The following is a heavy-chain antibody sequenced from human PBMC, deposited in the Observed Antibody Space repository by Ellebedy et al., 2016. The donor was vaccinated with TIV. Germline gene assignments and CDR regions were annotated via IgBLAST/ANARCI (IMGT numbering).Heavy chain of an antibody. CDR3: ARDQGVSNWFDP. J-gene: IGHJ5*02. CDR1: GFTFDIYA. V-gene: IGHV3-23*01. CDR2: LSTSGDTT. Sequence: PGGSLRLSCAASGFTFDIYAMSCVRRTPGKGLEWVSSLSTSGDTTFYADSVRGRFTISRDNSKNTVTLQMNSLRAEDTAVYYCARDQGVSNWFDPWGQGTLVTVSS. D-gene: IGHD5/OR15-5a*01.